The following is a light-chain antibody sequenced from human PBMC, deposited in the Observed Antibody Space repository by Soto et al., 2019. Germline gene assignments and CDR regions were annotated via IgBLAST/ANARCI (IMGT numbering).Light chain of an antibody. J-gene: IGLJ3*02. CDR3: SSYTSSTTLV. V-gene: IGLV2-14*01. CDR2: EVS. Sequence: QSSLTQPASVSGSPGQSITISCTGTSSDVGGYNYVSWYQQHPGKAPKLMIYEVSNRPSGVSNRLPGSKSGNTASLTISGLQAEDEADYYCSSYTSSTTLVFGGGTKLTVL. CDR1: SSDVGGYNY.